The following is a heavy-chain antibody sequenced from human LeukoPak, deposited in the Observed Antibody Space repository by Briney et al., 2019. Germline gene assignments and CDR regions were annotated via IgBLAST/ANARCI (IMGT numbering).Heavy chain of an antibody. Sequence: SETLSLTCTVSGYSISTSYYWGWIRQPPGKGLEWIGSIYYSGSTYYNPSLKSRVTISVDTSKNQFSLKLSSVTAADTAVYYCARVRYVATGTWFDPWGQGTLVTVSS. CDR2: IYYSGST. V-gene: IGHV4-38-2*02. D-gene: IGHD6-13*01. J-gene: IGHJ5*02. CDR1: GYSISTSYY. CDR3: ARVRYVATGTWFDP.